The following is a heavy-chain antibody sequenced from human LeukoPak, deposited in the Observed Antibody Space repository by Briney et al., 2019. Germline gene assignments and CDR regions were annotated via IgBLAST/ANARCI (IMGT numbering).Heavy chain of an antibody. CDR1: GGSISSYY. Sequence: PSETLSLTCTVSGGSISSYYWSWIRQPPGKGLEWIGYIYYSGSTYYNPSLQSRVTISVDTSKNQFSLKLTSVTAADTAVYYCARLRYTNVWYPFDSWGQGTLVTVSS. J-gene: IGHJ4*02. D-gene: IGHD6-19*01. V-gene: IGHV4-59*12. CDR3: ARLRYTNVWYPFDS. CDR2: IYYSGST.